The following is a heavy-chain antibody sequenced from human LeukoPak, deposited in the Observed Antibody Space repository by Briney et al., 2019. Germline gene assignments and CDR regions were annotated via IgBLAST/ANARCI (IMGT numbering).Heavy chain of an antibody. CDR2: IRSSGTAT. V-gene: IGHV3-48*02. CDR3: VRDYSWSFDL. CDR1: GFTVSSNY. D-gene: IGHD2-21*01. Sequence: PGGSLRLSCAASGFTVSSNYMSWVRQAPGKGLEWISYIRSSGTATFYADSVKGRFTTSRDSAGKSLYLQMNSLRDGDTAVYYCVRDYSWSFDLWGRGTPVTVSS. J-gene: IGHJ2*01.